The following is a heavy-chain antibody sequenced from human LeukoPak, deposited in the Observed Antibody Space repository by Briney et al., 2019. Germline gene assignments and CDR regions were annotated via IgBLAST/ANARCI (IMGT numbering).Heavy chain of an antibody. Sequence: PGGSLRLSCAASGFTFSSYSMNWVRQAPGKGLEWVSSISSSSSYIYYADSVKGRFTISRDNAKNSLYLQMNSLRAEDTAVYYCAREGSDFWSGYSKGYFDYWGQGTLVTVSS. J-gene: IGHJ4*02. V-gene: IGHV3-21*01. CDR2: ISSSSSYI. CDR1: GFTFSSYS. D-gene: IGHD3-3*01. CDR3: AREGSDFWSGYSKGYFDY.